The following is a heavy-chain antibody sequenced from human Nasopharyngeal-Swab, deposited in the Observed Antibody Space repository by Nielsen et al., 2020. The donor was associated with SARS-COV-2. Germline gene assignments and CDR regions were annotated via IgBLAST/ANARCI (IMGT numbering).Heavy chain of an antibody. J-gene: IGHJ4*02. CDR1: GFTFSRYT. Sequence: GESLKISCAASGFTFSRYTMHWVRQAPGKGLEWVAVISYDGSNKYSADSVTGRFTIYRALSKHTLYLQMISLIAEDTAVFYCASTPLDSSGYYYAFHYWGRGTLVTVSS. CDR3: ASTPLDSSGYYYAFHY. CDR2: ISYDGSNK. V-gene: IGHV3-30-3*01. D-gene: IGHD3-22*01.